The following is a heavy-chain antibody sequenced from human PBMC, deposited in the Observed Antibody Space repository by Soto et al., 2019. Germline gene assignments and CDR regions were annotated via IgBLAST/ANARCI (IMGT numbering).Heavy chain of an antibody. J-gene: IGHJ5*02. D-gene: IGHD3-10*01. CDR2: ISAYNGNT. Sequence: ASVKVSCKASGYTFTSYGISWVRQAPGQGLEWMGWISAYNGNTNYAQKLQGRVTMTTDTSTSTAYMELRSLRSDDTAVYYCARVWYYGSGSYYILGLNWFAPWGQGTLVTVSS. V-gene: IGHV1-18*01. CDR1: GYTFTSYG. CDR3: ARVWYYGSGSYYILGLNWFAP.